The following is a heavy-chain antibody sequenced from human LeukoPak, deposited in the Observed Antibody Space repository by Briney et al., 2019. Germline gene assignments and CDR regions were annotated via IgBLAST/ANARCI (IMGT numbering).Heavy chain of an antibody. Sequence: GASVKVSCKASGYTFTGYYMNLVRQAPGQGLEWMGWINPNSGGTNYAQKFQARVTMTRDTSISTAYMELSRLRSDDMAVYYCAVELLDYYDGSGDASDAFDIWGQGTMVTVYS. CDR1: GYTFTGYY. D-gene: IGHD3-22*01. V-gene: IGHV1-2*02. CDR3: AVELLDYYDGSGDASDAFDI. J-gene: IGHJ3*02. CDR2: INPNSGGT.